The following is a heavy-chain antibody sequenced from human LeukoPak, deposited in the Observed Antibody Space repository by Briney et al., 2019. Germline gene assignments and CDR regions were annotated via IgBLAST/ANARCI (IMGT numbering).Heavy chain of an antibody. CDR2: INPSGGST. Sequence: ASVKVSCKASGYTFASYYMHWVRQAPGQGLEWMGIINPSGGSTSYAQKFQGRVTMTRDTSTSTVYMELSSLRSEDTAVYYCARDRGGDYGRGRYYYYYYMDVWGKGTTVTASS. J-gene: IGHJ6*03. D-gene: IGHD4-17*01. CDR3: ARDRGGDYGRGRYYYYYYMDV. V-gene: IGHV1-46*01. CDR1: GYTFASYY.